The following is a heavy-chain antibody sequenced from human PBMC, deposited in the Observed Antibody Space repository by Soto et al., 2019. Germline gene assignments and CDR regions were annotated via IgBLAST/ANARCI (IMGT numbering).Heavy chain of an antibody. J-gene: IGHJ6*02. Sequence: DTLSLTCALYGGSFSGYYWSWIRPPPGKGLEWIGEINHSGSTNYNPSLKSRVTISVDTSKNQFSLKLSSVTAADTAVYYCARTPEYYDILTGPYYYGMDVGGQGTTVTVSS. V-gene: IGHV4-34*01. CDR1: GGSFSGYY. CDR2: INHSGST. D-gene: IGHD3-9*01. CDR3: ARTPEYYDILTGPYYYGMDV.